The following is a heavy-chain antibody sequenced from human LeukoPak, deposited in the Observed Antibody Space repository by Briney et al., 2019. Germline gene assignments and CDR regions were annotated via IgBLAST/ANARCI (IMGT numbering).Heavy chain of an antibody. D-gene: IGHD2-15*01. CDR2: INIDVSIT. J-gene: IGHJ4*02. V-gene: IGHV3-74*01. Sequence: GSLRLSCAASGFTFSNYWMHWVRQAPGKGLVWVSRINIDVSITTYADSVKGRFTISRDNAKNTLYLHMNSLRADDTAVYYCARGGSCSGGNCKYTRKEIGYWGQGTLVTVSS. CDR1: GFTFSNYW. CDR3: ARGGSCSGGNCKYTRKEIGY.